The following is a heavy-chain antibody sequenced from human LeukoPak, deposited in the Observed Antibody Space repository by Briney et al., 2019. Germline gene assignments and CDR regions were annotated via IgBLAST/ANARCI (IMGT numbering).Heavy chain of an antibody. D-gene: IGHD3-22*01. V-gene: IGHV3-23*01. Sequence: PGGPLRLSCAASGFTFSSYAMSWVRQAPGKGLEWVSAISGSGGSTYYADSVKGRFTISRDNSKNTLYLQMNSLRAEDTAVYYCAKSYDSSGYYPVGDIDYWGQGTLVTVSS. CDR1: GFTFSSYA. CDR2: ISGSGGST. J-gene: IGHJ4*02. CDR3: AKSYDSSGYYPVGDIDY.